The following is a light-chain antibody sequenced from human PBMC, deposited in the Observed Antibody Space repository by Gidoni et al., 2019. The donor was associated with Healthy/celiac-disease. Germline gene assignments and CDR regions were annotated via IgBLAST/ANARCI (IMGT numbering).Light chain of an antibody. V-gene: IGKV4-1*01. CDR1: QSVLYSSNNKNY. Sequence: DIVVTQSPNSLAVSLGERATINCNSSQSVLYSSNNKNYLAWYQQQPGQATKLLIYWESTRGSGVPDRLSGSGSGTDFTLTISSMQAEDVEVYYCQQYYSTPPAWTFGQGTKVEIK. J-gene: IGKJ1*01. CDR2: WES. CDR3: QQYYSTPPAWT.